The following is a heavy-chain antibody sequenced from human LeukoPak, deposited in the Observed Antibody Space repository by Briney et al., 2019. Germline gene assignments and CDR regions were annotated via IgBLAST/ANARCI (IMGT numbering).Heavy chain of an antibody. J-gene: IGHJ6*02. V-gene: IGHV3-23*01. D-gene: IGHD5-12*01. CDR2: ISGSGGST. CDR1: GFTFSSYA. Sequence: GGSLRLSCAASGFTFSSYAMSWVRQAPGKGLEWVSAISGSGGSTYYADSVKGRFTISRDNSKNTLYPQMNSLRAEDTAVYYCAASGYDYYYGMDVWGQGTTVTVSS. CDR3: AASGYDYYYGMDV.